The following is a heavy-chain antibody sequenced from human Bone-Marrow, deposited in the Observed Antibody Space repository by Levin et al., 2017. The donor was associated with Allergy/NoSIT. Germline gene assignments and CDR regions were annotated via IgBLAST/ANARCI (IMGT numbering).Heavy chain of an antibody. CDR1: GLTFNNAW. J-gene: IGHJ5*02. Sequence: ETLSLTCAASGLTFNNAWMSWVRQAPGKGLEWVGRIKSKTDDGTTNYAAPVKGRFTISRDDSKNTLYLQMNGLRTEDTAIYYCTTEEFCSGGSCYSASSGWFDPWGQGTPVTVSS. CDR2: IKSKTDDGTT. D-gene: IGHD2-15*01. CDR3: TTEEFCSGGSCYSASSGWFDP. V-gene: IGHV3-15*01.